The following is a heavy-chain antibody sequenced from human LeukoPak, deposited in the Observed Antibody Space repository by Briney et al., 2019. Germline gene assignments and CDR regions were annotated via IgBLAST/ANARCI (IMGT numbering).Heavy chain of an antibody. CDR1: GFTFSSYW. Sequence: GGSLRLSCAASGFTFSSYWMHWVRQAPGKGLVWISRINGDGSSTSYADSVKGRFTISRDNAKTSLYLQMNSLRAEDTAVYYCARDLSGVTGYTYGRGIDYWGQGTLVTVSS. V-gene: IGHV3-74*01. CDR2: INGDGSST. D-gene: IGHD5-18*01. J-gene: IGHJ4*02. CDR3: ARDLSGVTGYTYGRGIDY.